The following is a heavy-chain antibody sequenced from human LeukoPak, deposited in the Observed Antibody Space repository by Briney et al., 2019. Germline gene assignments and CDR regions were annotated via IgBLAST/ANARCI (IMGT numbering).Heavy chain of an antibody. CDR3: ARRTDISGGYSLYYFDY. J-gene: IGHJ4*02. D-gene: IGHD2-2*03. CDR1: HYSISSGYS. Sequence: SETLSLTCAVSHYSISSGYSWGWIRQPPEKGLEWFGSIYHSGSASYNPSLKSRVTMSVDASRNQFSLRLSSVTAADTAVYYCARRTDISGGYSLYYFDYWGQGTLVTVSS. V-gene: IGHV4-38-2*01. CDR2: IYHSGSA.